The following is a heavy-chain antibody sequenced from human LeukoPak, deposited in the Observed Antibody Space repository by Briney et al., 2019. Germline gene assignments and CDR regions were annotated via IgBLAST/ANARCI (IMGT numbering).Heavy chain of an antibody. CDR2: IKQDGSEQ. Sequence: GGSLRLSCAASGFTFSHYWMTWVRQVPGKGLERVANIKQDGSEQYYVDSVKGRFTISRDNVKNSLYLQMNSLRVEDTAVYYCARDRCSSTSCFYDYWGQGTLVTVSS. J-gene: IGHJ4*02. V-gene: IGHV3-7*01. D-gene: IGHD2-2*01. CDR1: GFTFSHYW. CDR3: ARDRCSSTSCFYDY.